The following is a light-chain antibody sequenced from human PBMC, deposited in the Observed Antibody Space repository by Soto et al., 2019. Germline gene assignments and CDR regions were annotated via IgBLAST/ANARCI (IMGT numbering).Light chain of an antibody. CDR1: QSLSSY. CDR3: QQCYSTSII. CDR2: AAS. J-gene: IGKJ5*01. Sequence: DIQMTQSPSSLSASVGDRVTITCRASQSLSSYLNWYQQKPGKAPKLLIYAASTLQSGVPSRFSGSGSWTDFTLTISSLQPEESASYYCQQCYSTSIIFGQGTQLEIK. V-gene: IGKV1-39*01.